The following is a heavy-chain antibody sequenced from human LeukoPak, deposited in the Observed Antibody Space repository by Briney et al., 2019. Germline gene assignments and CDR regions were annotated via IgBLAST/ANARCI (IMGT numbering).Heavy chain of an antibody. J-gene: IGHJ3*02. CDR3: ARLTWTDAFDI. CDR2: IYSGGST. Sequence: GGSLRLSCAASGFTVSSKYMSWVRQAPGKGLEWVSVIYSGGSTYYADSVKGRFIISRDNSKNTLYLQMNSLRAEDTAVYYCARLTWTDAFDIWGQGTMVTVSS. CDR1: GFTVSSKY. V-gene: IGHV3-53*01. D-gene: IGHD3/OR15-3a*01.